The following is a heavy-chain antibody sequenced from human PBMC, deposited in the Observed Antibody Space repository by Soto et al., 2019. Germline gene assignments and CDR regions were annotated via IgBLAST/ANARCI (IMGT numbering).Heavy chain of an antibody. CDR1: GYSFSSYG. Sequence: GASVKVSCKTFGYSFSSYGISWLRQAPGQGLEWMGWISGYNGHPIEAQKFQGRITMTIDTSTSTVYMELRSLRSDDTAVYYCAKVGGIGFDYWGQGTLVTVSS. D-gene: IGHD2-15*01. CDR2: ISGYNGHP. V-gene: IGHV1-18*01. J-gene: IGHJ4*02. CDR3: AKVGGIGFDY.